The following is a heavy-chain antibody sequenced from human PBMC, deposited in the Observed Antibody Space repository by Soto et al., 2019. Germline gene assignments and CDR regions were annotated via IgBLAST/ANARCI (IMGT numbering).Heavy chain of an antibody. CDR3: ARRREFDY. CDR2: IFPSGTT. CDR1: GGSLSGATYS. V-gene: IGHV4-30-2*01. J-gene: IGHJ4*02. Sequence: SETLSLTCGVSGGSLSGATYSWNWIRQPPGKGLEGIGYIFPSGTTYYNPSLKSRVTISIDVSKNQFSLSLRSLTAADTAVYYCARRREFDYWSQGTLVTVSS.